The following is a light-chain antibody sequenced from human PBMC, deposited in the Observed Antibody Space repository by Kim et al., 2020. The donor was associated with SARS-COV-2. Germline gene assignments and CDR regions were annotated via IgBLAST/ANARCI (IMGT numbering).Light chain of an antibody. V-gene: IGLV3-21*04. CDR1: NIGSKS. CDR3: QVWDSSSDHPRVV. J-gene: IGLJ2*01. CDR2: YDS. Sequence: GKTARITCGGNNIGSKSVHWYQQKPGQAPVLVIYYDSDRPSGIPERFSGSNSGNTATLTISRVEARDEADYYCQVWDSSSDHPRVVFGGGTKLTVL.